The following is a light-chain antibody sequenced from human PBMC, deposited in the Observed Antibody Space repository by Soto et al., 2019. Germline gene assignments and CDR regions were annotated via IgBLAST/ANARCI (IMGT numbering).Light chain of an antibody. Sequence: EIVMTQSPATLSVSPGERATLSCRASQSVSSNFAWYQQKPGQAPRLLIYDASTRATGIPARFSGSGSGTEFTLTISSLQSEDFAVYYCQQYKKWPRTFGHGTK. CDR1: QSVSSN. CDR3: QQYKKWPRT. J-gene: IGKJ1*01. V-gene: IGKV3-15*01. CDR2: DAS.